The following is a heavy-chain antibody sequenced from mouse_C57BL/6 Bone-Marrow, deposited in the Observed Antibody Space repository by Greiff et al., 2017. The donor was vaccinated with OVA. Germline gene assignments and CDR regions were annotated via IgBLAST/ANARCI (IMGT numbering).Heavy chain of an antibody. J-gene: IGHJ2*01. CDR1: GFTFSSYG. CDR3: ARGTPDYFDY. V-gene: IGHV5-6*01. CDR2: ISSGGSYT. D-gene: IGHD2-14*01. Sequence: EVQGVESGGDLVKPGGSLKLSCAASGFTFSSYGMSWVRQTPDKRLEWVATISSGGSYTYYPDSVKGRFTISRDNAKNTLYLQMSSLKSEDTAMYYCARGTPDYFDYWGQGTTLTVSS.